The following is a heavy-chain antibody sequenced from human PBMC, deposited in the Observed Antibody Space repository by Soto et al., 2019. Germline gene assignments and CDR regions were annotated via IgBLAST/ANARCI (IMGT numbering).Heavy chain of an antibody. CDR3: ARANYYGSAGDFDY. J-gene: IGHJ4*02. D-gene: IGHD3-10*01. V-gene: IGHV3-48*01. Sequence: GKGLEWVSYISSSSSTIYYADSVKGRFTISRDNAKNSLYLQMNRLRAEDTAGDDCARANYYGSAGDFDYWGQGTLVTLS. CDR2: ISSSSSTI.